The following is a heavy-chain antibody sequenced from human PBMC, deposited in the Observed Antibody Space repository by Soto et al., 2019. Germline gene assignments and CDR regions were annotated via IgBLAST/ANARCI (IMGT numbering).Heavy chain of an antibody. CDR3: ARVRIGYDRFDW. CDR1: GFTFSDHY. CDR2: TRDKANSYTT. V-gene: IGHV3-72*01. Sequence: PGGSLRLSCAVSGFTFSDHYMDWVRQAPGKGLEWVGRTRDKANSYTTEYAASVKGRFTISRDDSDNSLYLQLSSVKTEDTAVYYCARVRIGYDRFDWWGHGTLVTVSS. D-gene: IGHD5-12*01. J-gene: IGHJ4*01.